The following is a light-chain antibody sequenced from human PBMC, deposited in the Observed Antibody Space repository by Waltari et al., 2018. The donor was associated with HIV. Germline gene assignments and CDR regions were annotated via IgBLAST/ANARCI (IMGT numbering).Light chain of an antibody. CDR3: QQYGSSPT. Sequence: IALKQSPGTLSLSQGERATLTCSASQRVSSSYLAWYQQKPGQAPRLLTYGASSRATGIPDRFSGSGSGTDFTLTISRLEPEDFAVYYCQQYGSSPTFGQGTKVEIK. J-gene: IGKJ1*01. CDR1: QRVSSSY. CDR2: GAS. V-gene: IGKV3-20*01.